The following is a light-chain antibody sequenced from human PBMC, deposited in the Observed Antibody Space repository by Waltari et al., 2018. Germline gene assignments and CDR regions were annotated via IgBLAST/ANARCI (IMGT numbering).Light chain of an antibody. CDR2: RND. CDR3: AVWDDSLIGRV. J-gene: IGLJ3*02. Sequence: QSVLSQPPSASGTPGQRVTISCSGTSSNVGSNYVYWYQHLPGTVPKLIIYRNDQRPSGVPDRFSGSKSGTSASLAISGLQSEDESDYYCAVWDDSLIGRVFGGGTKLTVL. V-gene: IGLV1-47*01. CDR1: SSNVGSNY.